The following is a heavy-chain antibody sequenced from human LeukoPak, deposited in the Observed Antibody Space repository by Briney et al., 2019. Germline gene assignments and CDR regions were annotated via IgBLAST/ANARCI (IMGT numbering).Heavy chain of an antibody. D-gene: IGHD3-22*01. CDR3: ASDYYDSSGYYES. J-gene: IGHJ5*02. CDR1: GGSISSYY. Sequence: SETLSLTCTVSGGSISSYYWSWIRQPAGKGLEWIGRIYTSGSTNYNPSLKSRVTMSVDTSKDQFSLKLSSVTAADTAVYYCASDYYDSSGYYESWGQGTLVTVSS. CDR2: IYTSGST. V-gene: IGHV4-4*07.